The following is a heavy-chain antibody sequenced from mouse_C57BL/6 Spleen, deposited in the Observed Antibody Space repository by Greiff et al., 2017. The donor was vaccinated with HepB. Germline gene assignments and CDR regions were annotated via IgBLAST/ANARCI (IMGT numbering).Heavy chain of an antibody. D-gene: IGHD2-4*01. CDR2: ISSGSSTI. J-gene: IGHJ3*01. CDR1: GFTFSDYG. CDR3: ARIDSLAY. V-gene: IGHV5-17*01. Sequence: EVHLVESGGGLVKPGGSLKLSCAASGFTFSDYGMHWVRQAPEKGLEWVAYISSGSSTIYYADTVKGRFTISRDNAKNTLFLQMTSLRSEDTAMYYCARIDSLAYWGQGTLVTVSA.